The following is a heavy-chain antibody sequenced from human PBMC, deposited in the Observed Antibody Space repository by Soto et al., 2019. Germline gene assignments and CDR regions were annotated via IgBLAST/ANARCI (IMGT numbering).Heavy chain of an antibody. Sequence: GESLKISCATSGFTLSDSAVHWVRQASGKEVEWVGRIRSRANNYATEYAASVKGRFTISRDDSKNMVYLHMNSLKTEDTAVYYCTRRTSAISSFDIWGQGTMVTVSS. CDR3: TRRTSAISSFDI. J-gene: IGHJ3*02. V-gene: IGHV3-73*01. D-gene: IGHD3-3*01. CDR2: IRSRANNYAT. CDR1: GFTLSDSA.